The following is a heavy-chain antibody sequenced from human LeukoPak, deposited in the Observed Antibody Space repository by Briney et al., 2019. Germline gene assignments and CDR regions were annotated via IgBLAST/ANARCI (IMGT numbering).Heavy chain of an antibody. Sequence: GGSLRLSCAASGFTFSYYAMSWVRQAPERGLEWVSGISDSGGTTYYADSVKGRFTISRDNSKNTLYLQMNSLRAEDTAVYYCARDGHYYDSSGYYAYYFDYWGQGTLVTVSS. V-gene: IGHV3-23*01. CDR2: ISDSGGTT. J-gene: IGHJ4*02. CDR1: GFTFSYYA. CDR3: ARDGHYYDSSGYYAYYFDY. D-gene: IGHD3-22*01.